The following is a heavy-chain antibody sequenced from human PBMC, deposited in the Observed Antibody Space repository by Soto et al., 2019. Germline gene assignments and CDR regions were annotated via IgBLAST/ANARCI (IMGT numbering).Heavy chain of an antibody. CDR3: ARDRKYYDYVWGSYSYYGMDV. D-gene: IGHD3-16*01. Sequence: PSETLSLTCTVSGGSISSGGYYWSWIRQHPGKGLEWIGYIYYSGSTYYNPSLKSRVTISVDTSKNQFSLKLSSVTAADTAVYYCARDRKYYDYVWGSYSYYGMDVWGQGTTVTVSS. J-gene: IGHJ6*02. CDR1: GGSISSGGYY. V-gene: IGHV4-30-4*08. CDR2: IYYSGST.